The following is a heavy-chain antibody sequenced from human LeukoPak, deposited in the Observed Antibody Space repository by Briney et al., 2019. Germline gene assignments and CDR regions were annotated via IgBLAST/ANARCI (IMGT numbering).Heavy chain of an antibody. D-gene: IGHD5-12*01. J-gene: IGHJ5*02. V-gene: IGHV3-53*01. CDR2: IYSGGST. CDR3: ARETKYSGYDP. CDR1: GFTFSSYS. Sequence: PGGSLRLSCAASGFTFSSYSMNWVRQAPGKGLEWVSVIYSGGSTYYADSVKGRFTISRDNSKNTLYLQMNSLRAEDTAVYYCARETKYSGYDPWGQGTLVTVSS.